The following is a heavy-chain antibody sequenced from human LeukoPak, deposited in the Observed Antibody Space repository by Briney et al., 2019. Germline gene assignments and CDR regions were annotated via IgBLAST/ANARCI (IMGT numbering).Heavy chain of an antibody. J-gene: IGHJ6*02. CDR2: IYHSGST. D-gene: IGHD3-9*01. V-gene: IGHV4-30-2*01. Sequence: SETLSLTCAVSGGSISSGGYSWSWIRQPPGKGLEWIGYIYHSGSTYYNPSLKSRVTISVDRSKNQFSLKLSSVTAADTAVYYCARVGYDILTGYWLYGMDVWGQGTTVTVSS. CDR1: GGSISSGGYS. CDR3: ARVGYDILTGYWLYGMDV.